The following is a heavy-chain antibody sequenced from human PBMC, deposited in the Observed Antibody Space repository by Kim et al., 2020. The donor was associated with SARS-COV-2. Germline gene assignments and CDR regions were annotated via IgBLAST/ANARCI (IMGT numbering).Heavy chain of an antibody. J-gene: IGHJ4*02. Sequence: ASVKVSCKASGYIFTDYYIHWVRQAPGQGLEWMGWIKPTGGETKYAQKFQGRVTVTRDTSIRTAYMELSRLKSDDTAVYYCARSPATGYTAPLDYWGQGTLVPVSA. D-gene: IGHD2-2*02. V-gene: IGHV1-2*02. CDR3: ARSPATGYTAPLDY. CDR1: GYIFTDYY. CDR2: IKPTGGET.